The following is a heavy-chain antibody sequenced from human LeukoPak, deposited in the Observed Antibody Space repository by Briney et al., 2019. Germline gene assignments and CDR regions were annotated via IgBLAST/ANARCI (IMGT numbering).Heavy chain of an antibody. CDR2: IIPIFGTA. D-gene: IGHD5-12*01. J-gene: IGHJ4*02. CDR3: AGSNIVATPFDY. Sequence: ASVKVSCKASGGTFSSYAISWVRQAPGQGLEWMGGIIPIFGTANYAQKFQGRVTITADKSTSTAYMELSSLRSEDTAVYYCAGSNIVATPFDYWGQGTLVTVSS. V-gene: IGHV1-69*06. CDR1: GGTFSSYA.